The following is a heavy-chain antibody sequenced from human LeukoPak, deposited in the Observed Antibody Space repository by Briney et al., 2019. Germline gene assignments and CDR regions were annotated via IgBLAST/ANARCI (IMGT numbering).Heavy chain of an antibody. CDR1: GFTFSSYG. Sequence: GGSLRLSCEASGFTFSSYGTSWVRQAPGKGLEWVSTISGNGAKTYYADSVKGRFTISRDNSKNTLYLQMNSLRAEDTAVYYCAKALGEVSFWSGIPYYYGMDVWGQGTTVTVSS. V-gene: IGHV3-23*01. CDR2: ISGNGAKT. D-gene: IGHD3-3*01. CDR3: AKALGEVSFWSGIPYYYGMDV. J-gene: IGHJ6*02.